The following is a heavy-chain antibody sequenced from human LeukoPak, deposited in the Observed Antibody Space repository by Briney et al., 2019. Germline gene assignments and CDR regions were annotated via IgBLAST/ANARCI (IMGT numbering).Heavy chain of an antibody. J-gene: IGHJ3*02. CDR2: ISSSGSTI. D-gene: IGHD2-15*01. Sequence: GGSLRLSCAASGFTFSDYYMSWIRQAPGKGLEWVSYISSSGSTIYYADSVKGRFTISRDNAKNSLYLQMNSLRAEDTAVYYCARVLVAATFAAFDIWGQGTMVTVSS. V-gene: IGHV3-11*04. CDR1: GFTFSDYY. CDR3: ARVLVAATFAAFDI.